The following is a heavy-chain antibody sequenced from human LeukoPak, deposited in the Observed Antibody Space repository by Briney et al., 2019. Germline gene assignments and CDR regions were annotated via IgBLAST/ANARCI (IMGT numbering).Heavy chain of an antibody. J-gene: IGHJ4*02. CDR2: ISYSGST. CDR1: GGSVSSSSYY. CDR3: ARKDYGDYGQSFDY. Sequence: SETLSLTCTVSGGSVSSSSYYWGWIRQPPGKGLESIGIISYSGSTYYNPSLKSRVTISVDTSKNQFSLKLSSVTAADTAVYYCARKDYGDYGQSFDYWGQGTLVTVSS. D-gene: IGHD4-17*01. V-gene: IGHV4-39*07.